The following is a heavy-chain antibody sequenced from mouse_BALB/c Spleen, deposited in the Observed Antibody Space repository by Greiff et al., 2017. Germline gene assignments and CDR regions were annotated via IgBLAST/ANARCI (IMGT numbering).Heavy chain of an antibody. CDR1: GYSITSGYY. CDR2: ISYDGSN. Sequence: EVQLVESGPGLVKPSQSLSLTCSVTGYSITSGYYWNWIRQFPGNKLEWMGYISYDGSNNYNPSLKNRISITRDTSKNQFFLKLNSVTTEDTATYYCARYDDGYYGFAYWGQGTLVTVSA. J-gene: IGHJ3*01. CDR3: ARYDDGYYGFAY. V-gene: IGHV3-6*02. D-gene: IGHD2-3*01.